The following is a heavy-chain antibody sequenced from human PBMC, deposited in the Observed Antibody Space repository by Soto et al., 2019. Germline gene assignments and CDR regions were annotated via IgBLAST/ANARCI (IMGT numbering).Heavy chain of an antibody. D-gene: IGHD2-2*01. V-gene: IGHV3-74*01. CDR1: GFTFSTYW. CDR2: ISGDGRGT. J-gene: IGHJ5*02. Sequence: GVLRLSCAASGFTFSTYWMHWVRQAPGKGLVWVSRISGDGRGTNYADSVKGRCTISRDNAKNTLYLQMNSLRANDTAVYYCARQRICSSSWFDPWGQGTLVTVSS. CDR3: ARQRICSSSWFDP.